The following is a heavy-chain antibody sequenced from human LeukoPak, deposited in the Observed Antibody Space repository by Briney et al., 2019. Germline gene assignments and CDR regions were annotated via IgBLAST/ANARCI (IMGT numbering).Heavy chain of an antibody. CDR3: AVRLSGYDYRYYYYGMDV. CDR1: GGSFSNYY. V-gene: IGHV4-34*01. J-gene: IGHJ6*02. D-gene: IGHD5-12*01. Sequence: SETLSLTCAVYGGSFSNYYWSWIRQPPGKGLEWIGEIYHSGTTNYNPSLKSRVTISVDTSKNQFSLKLSSVTAADTAVYYCAVRLSGYDYRYYYYGMDVWGQGTTVTVSS. CDR2: IYHSGTT.